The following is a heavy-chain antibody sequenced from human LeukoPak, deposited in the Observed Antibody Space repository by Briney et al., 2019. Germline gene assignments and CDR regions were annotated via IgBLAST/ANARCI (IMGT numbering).Heavy chain of an antibody. CDR1: GGSISSGGYY. V-gene: IGHV4-31*03. J-gene: IGHJ4*02. D-gene: IGHD3-22*01. CDR3: ASTSLYYYDSSGYSPPFN. Sequence: SETLSLTCTVSGGSISSGGYYWSWIRQHPGEGLEWIGYIYYSGSTYYNPSLKSRVTISVDTSKNQFSLKLSSVTAADTAVYYCASTSLYYYDSSGYSPPFNWGQGTLVTVSS. CDR2: IYYSGST.